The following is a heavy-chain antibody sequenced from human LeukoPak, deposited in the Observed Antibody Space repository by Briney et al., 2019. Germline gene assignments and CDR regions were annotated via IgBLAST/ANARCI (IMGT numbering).Heavy chain of an antibody. V-gene: IGHV3-11*04. CDR3: ARVSSSSLFDY. CDR1: GFTFSDYY. CDR2: ISSSDNTM. D-gene: IGHD6-6*01. J-gene: IGHJ4*02. Sequence: PGGSLRLSCAASGFTFSDYYMSWIRQAPGKGLEWVSYISSSDNTMYYADSVKGRFTISRDNAKNSLYLQMNSLRAEDTAVYYCARVSSSSLFDYWGQGTLVTVSS.